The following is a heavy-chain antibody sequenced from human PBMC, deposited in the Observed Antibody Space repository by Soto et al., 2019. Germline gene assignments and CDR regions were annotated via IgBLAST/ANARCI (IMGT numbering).Heavy chain of an antibody. J-gene: IGHJ5*02. CDR2: INHSGST. Sequence: QVQLQQWGAGLLKPSETLSLTCAVYGGSFSGYYWSWIRQPPGKGLEWIGEINHSGSTNYNPSLKSRVTISVDTSKNQFSLKLSSVTAADTAVYYCARDDVRIAARPHRNPGWFDPWGQGTLVTVSS. V-gene: IGHV4-34*01. D-gene: IGHD6-6*01. CDR1: GGSFSGYY. CDR3: ARDDVRIAARPHRNPGWFDP.